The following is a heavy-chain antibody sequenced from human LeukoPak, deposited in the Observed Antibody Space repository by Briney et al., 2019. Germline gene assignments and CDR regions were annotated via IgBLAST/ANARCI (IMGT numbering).Heavy chain of an antibody. V-gene: IGHV3-74*01. D-gene: IGHD3-22*01. CDR3: SRGYYQQSRLDF. CDR1: GFTFPTYW. Sequence: PGGSLRLSCAASGFTFPTYWMHWVRQAPGKGLEWVSRINNDGSDTVYADSVKGRYTISRDNAQNTLYLQMNGLRAEDTAVYYCSRGYYQQSRLDFWGQGTLVTVSS. CDR2: INNDGSDT. J-gene: IGHJ4*02.